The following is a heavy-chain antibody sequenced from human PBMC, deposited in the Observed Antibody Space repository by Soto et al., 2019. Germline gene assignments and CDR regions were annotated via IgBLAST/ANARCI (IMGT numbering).Heavy chain of an antibody. CDR1: GFTFSSYS. D-gene: IGHD6-13*01. CDR3: AILAAAGRLIHGPRDY. CDR2: ISSSSSYI. V-gene: IGHV3-21*01. Sequence: PGGSLRLSCAASGFTFSSYSMNWVRQAPGKGLEWVSSISSSSSYIYYADSVKGRFTISRDNAKNSLYLQMNSLRAEDTAVYYCAILAAAGRLIHGPRDYWGQGTLVTVSS. J-gene: IGHJ4*02.